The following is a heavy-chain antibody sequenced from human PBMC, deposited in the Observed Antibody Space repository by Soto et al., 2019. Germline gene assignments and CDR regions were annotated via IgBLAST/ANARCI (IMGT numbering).Heavy chain of an antibody. CDR1: GGSISSYY. CDR3: ARYDFGTFDY. J-gene: IGHJ4*02. D-gene: IGHD4-17*01. V-gene: IGHV4-59*12. Sequence: SETLSLTCTVSGGSISSYYWSWIRQPPGKGLEWIGYIYYSGSTNYNPSLKSRVTISVDKSKNQFSLNLDSVTAADTAVYYCARYDFGTFDYWGRGILVTVSS. CDR2: IYYSGST.